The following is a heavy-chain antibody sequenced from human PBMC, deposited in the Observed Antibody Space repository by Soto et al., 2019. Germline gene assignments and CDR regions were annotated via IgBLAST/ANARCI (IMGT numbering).Heavy chain of an antibody. CDR3: ARESGDCGGDCYPDAFDI. Sequence: GGSLRLSCAASGFTFSSYGMHWVRQAPGKGLEWVAVIWYDGSNKYYADSVKGRFTISRDNSKNTLYLQMNSLRAEDTAVYYCARESGDCGGDCYPDAFDIWGQGTMVTVSS. CDR1: GFTFSSYG. J-gene: IGHJ3*02. CDR2: IWYDGSNK. V-gene: IGHV3-33*01. D-gene: IGHD2-21*02.